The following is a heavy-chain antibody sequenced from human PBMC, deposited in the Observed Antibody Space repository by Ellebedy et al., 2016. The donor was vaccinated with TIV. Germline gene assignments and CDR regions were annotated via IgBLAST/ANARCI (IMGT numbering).Heavy chain of an antibody. CDR3: ARASFYDVDLSGWYFDL. V-gene: IGHV1-18*01. CDR2: ISTSNGKS. Sequence: ASVQVSCKASGYSFASYGISWVRQAPGHGLEWMAWISTSNGKSNYAQNFQGRVTLTTDTSTDTAYMALRSLRSDDTAVYYCARASFYDVDLSGWYFDLWGRGTLVTVSS. J-gene: IGHJ2*01. CDR1: GYSFASYG. D-gene: IGHD3-10*02.